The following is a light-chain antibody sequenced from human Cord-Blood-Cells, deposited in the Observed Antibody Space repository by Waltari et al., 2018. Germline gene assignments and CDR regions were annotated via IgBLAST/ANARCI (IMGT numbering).Light chain of an antibody. Sequence: QSALTQPASVSGSPGQSITISCPGTSSDVGGYNYVSWYQQHQGKAPKLMIYDVSNRPSGVSNRFSGSKSGNTASLTISGLQAEDEADYYCSSYTSSSTLVVFGTGTKVTVL. V-gene: IGLV2-14*01. CDR3: SSYTSSSTLVV. J-gene: IGLJ1*01. CDR1: SSDVGGYNY. CDR2: DVS.